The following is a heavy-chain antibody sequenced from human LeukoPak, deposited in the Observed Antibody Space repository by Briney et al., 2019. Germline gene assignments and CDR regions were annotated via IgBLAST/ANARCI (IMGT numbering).Heavy chain of an antibody. CDR2: ISTSGSTI. Sequence: GGSLRLSCAASGFTFSSYEMNWVRQAPGKGLEWVSYISTSGSTIYYADSVKGRFTISRDNAKNSLYLQMNSLRAEDTAVYYCARKNYFYYYMDVWGKGTTVTISS. J-gene: IGHJ6*03. CDR1: GFTFSSYE. CDR3: ARKNYFYYYMDV. D-gene: IGHD2/OR15-2a*01. V-gene: IGHV3-48*03.